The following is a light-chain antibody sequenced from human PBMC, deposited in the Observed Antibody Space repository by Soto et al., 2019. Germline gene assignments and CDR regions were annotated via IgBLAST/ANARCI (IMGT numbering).Light chain of an antibody. J-gene: IGKJ2*01. V-gene: IGKV1-39*01. CDR1: QSISSY. CDR3: QQSDSTPMYN. Sequence: DIQMTQSPSSLSASVGDRVTITCRASQSISSYLNLYQQKTGKAHKLLIYAASSLQSGVPCRFTCSGSGTDFTLTISSLQPEDFATYSCQQSDSTPMYNFRQGNKLEIK. CDR2: AAS.